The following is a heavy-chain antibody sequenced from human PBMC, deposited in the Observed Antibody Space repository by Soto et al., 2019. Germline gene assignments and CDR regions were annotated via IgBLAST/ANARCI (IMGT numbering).Heavy chain of an antibody. CDR2: VIPLFRTA. CDR1: GGTFSNSP. D-gene: IGHD2-15*01. Sequence: QVQLVQSGAEVKKPGSSVKVSCKSSGGTFSNSPISWVRQAPGQGLEWMGGVIPLFRTANYAQKFQGRVTNTADETTNTAYMELSSLRSGDTAVYYCARSRFVVGVTEDHYGMDVWGQGTTVTVAS. J-gene: IGHJ6*02. CDR3: ARSRFVVGVTEDHYGMDV. V-gene: IGHV1-69*12.